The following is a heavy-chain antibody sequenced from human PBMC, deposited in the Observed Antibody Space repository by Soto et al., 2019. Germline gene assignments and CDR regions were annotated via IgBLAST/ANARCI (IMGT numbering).Heavy chain of an antibody. V-gene: IGHV4-31*03. Sequence: SETLSLTCTVSGGSISSGGYYWNWIRQHPGKGLEWIGYIYYIGSTYYNPSLKSRVTISLDTSKNQFSLKLSSVTAADTAVYYCARSIFSWGQGTLVTVAS. D-gene: IGHD3-9*01. CDR3: ARSIFS. CDR2: IYYIGST. CDR1: GGSISSGGYY. J-gene: IGHJ5*02.